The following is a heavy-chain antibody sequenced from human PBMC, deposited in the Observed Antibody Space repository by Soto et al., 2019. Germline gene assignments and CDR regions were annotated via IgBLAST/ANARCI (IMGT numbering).Heavy chain of an antibody. J-gene: IGHJ4*02. D-gene: IGHD6-6*01. CDR2: TYYSGST. V-gene: IGHV4-39*01. CDR1: GGSISSSSYY. CDR3: ARAARLSPSLGY. Sequence: PSETLSLTCTVSGGSISSSSYYWGWIRQPPGKGLEWIGSTYYSGSTYYNPSLKSRVTISVDTSKNQFSLKLSSVTAADTAVYYCARAARLSPSLGYWGQGTLVTVSS.